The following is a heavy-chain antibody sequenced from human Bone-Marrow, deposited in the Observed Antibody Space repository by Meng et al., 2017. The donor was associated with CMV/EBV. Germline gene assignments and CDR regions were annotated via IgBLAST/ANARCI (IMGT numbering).Heavy chain of an antibody. Sequence: SETLSLTCTVSGGSISSSSYYWGWIRQPPGKGLEWIGEINHSGSTNYNPSLKSRATISVDTSKNQFSLKLSSVTAADTAVYYCARNYDILTGLDHWFDPWGQGTLVTVSS. J-gene: IGHJ5*02. CDR3: ARNYDILTGLDHWFDP. D-gene: IGHD3-9*01. V-gene: IGHV4-39*07. CDR1: GGSISSSSYY. CDR2: INHSGST.